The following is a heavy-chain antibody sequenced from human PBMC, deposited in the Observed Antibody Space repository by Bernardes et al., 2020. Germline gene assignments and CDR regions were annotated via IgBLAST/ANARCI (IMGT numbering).Heavy chain of an antibody. Sequence: SETLSLTCAVYGGSFSGYYWSWIRQPPGKGLEWIGEINHSGSTNYNPSLKSRVTISVDTSKNQFSLKLSSVTAADTAVYYCARGGGPLAPTLYYGGFDYWGQGTLVTGSA. V-gene: IGHV4-34*01. CDR2: INHSGST. D-gene: IGHD2-8*01. CDR1: GGSFSGYY. J-gene: IGHJ4*02. CDR3: ARGGGPLAPTLYYGGFDY.